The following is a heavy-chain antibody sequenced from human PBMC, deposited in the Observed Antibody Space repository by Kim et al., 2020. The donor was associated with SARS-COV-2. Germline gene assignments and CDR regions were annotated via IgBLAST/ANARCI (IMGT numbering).Heavy chain of an antibody. V-gene: IGHV3-21*01. CDR2: ISSSSSYI. CDR1: GFTFSSYN. CDR3: ARGGELLRYFDWLLLGGNYGMDV. D-gene: IGHD3-9*01. J-gene: IGHJ6*02. Sequence: GGSLRLSCAASGFTFSSYNMNWVRQAPGKGLEWVSFISSSSSYIYYADSVKGRFTISRDNAKNSLYLQMNSLRAEDTAVYYCARGGELLRYFDWLLLGGNYGMDVWGQGPTVTVSS.